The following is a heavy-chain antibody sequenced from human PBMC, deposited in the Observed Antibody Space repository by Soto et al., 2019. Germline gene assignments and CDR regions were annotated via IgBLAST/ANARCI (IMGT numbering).Heavy chain of an antibody. CDR3: ARGAGIVLVPDAISDS. CDR2: INYSGST. D-gene: IGHD2-2*01. CDR1: GGSFSGYY. V-gene: IGHV4-34*01. Sequence: SETLSLTCAVYGGSFSGYYWSWIRQPPGKGLEWIGDINYSGSTNYNPSLKSRVTISVDTSKNQFSLQLTSVTSADTAIYYCARGAGIVLVPDAISDSWGQGTLVTVSS. J-gene: IGHJ4*02.